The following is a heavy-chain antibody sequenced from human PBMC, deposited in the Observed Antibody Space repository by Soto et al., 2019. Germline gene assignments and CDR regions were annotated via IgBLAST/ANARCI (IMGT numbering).Heavy chain of an antibody. CDR1: GYTFTSYG. CDR3: AREHHYGGSSYGMDV. D-gene: IGHD1-26*01. V-gene: IGHV1-18*04. J-gene: IGHJ6*02. Sequence: QVHLVQSGAEVRKPGASVEVSCKASGYTFTSYGVSWVRQAPGQGLEGMGWISSYNGNTIYAQKFQGRVTMSTHTSTNIAYMQLRSLRSDDTAVYYCAREHHYGGSSYGMDVWGQGTTVTVSS. CDR2: ISSYNGNT.